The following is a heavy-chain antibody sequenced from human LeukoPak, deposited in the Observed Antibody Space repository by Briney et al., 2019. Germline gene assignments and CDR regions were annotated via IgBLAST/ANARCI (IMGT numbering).Heavy chain of an antibody. D-gene: IGHD3-10*01. CDR1: GYTFTSYG. V-gene: IGHV1-8*03. CDR2: MNPNSGNT. CDR3: ARASRGGRGVINLQQSYYFDY. Sequence: ASVKVSCKASGYTFTSYGISWVRQAPGQGLEWMGWMNPNSGNTGYAQKFQGRVTITRNTSISKAYMELSSLRSEDTAVYYCARASRGGRGVINLQQSYYFDYWGQGTLVTVSS. J-gene: IGHJ4*02.